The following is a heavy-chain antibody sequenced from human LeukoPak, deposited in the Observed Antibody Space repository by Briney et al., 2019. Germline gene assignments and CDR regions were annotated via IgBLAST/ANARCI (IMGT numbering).Heavy chain of an antibody. CDR2: INPNSGGT. V-gene: IGHV1-2*02. J-gene: IGHJ1*01. CDR1: GYTFTGYY. CDR3: ARDSYCGGDCYSDFQH. Sequence: GASVKVSCKASGYTFTGYYMHWVRQAPGQGLEWMGWINPNSGGTNYAQKFQGRVTMTRDTSISTAYMELSRLRSDDTAVYYCARDSYCGGDCYSDFQHWGQGTLVTVSS. D-gene: IGHD2-21*02.